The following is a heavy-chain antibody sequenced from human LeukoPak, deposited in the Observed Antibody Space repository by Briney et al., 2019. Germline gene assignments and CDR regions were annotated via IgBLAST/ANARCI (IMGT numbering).Heavy chain of an antibody. V-gene: IGHV3-9*01. J-gene: IGHJ4*02. CDR1: GFAFDEHG. D-gene: IGHD1-14*01. CDR3: AKNARKDTGGSNLWFFDS. CDR2: VGWHSVAI. Sequence: PGGSLRLSCTAFGFAFDEHGMSWVRQVPGRGLEWVAGVGWHSVAIGYSDSVRGRFTISRDNAENSLHLQMNSLRGEDTAFYDCAKNARKDTGGSNLWFFDSWGQGTLVTVS.